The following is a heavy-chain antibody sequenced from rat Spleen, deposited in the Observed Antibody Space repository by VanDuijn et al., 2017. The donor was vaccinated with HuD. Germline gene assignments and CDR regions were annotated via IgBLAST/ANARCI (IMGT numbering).Heavy chain of an antibody. CDR2: MWNGGDT. CDR3: ARSLTGSSFDY. D-gene: IGHD5-1*01. Sequence: QVQLRESGPGLVQPSQTLSLTCTVSGFSLTSHHVHWVRQPPGKGLEWMGVMWNGGDTAYNSALKSRLSISRDTSRSQVLLKMNSLQTEDTAMYFCARSLTGSSFDYWGQGVMVTVSS. J-gene: IGHJ2*01. V-gene: IGHV2-32*01. CDR1: GFSLTSHH.